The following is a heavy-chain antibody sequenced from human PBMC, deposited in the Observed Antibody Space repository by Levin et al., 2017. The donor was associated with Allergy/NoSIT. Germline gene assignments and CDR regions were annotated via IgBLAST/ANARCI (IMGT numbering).Heavy chain of an antibody. CDR1: GGTFSSYA. Sequence: VASVKVSCKASGGTFSSYAISWVRQAPGQGLEWMGGIIPIFGTANYAQKFQGRVTITADESTSTAYMELSSLRSEDTAVYYCARVKELGAQGYYGMDVWGQGTTVTVSS. J-gene: IGHJ6*02. D-gene: IGHD3-10*01. V-gene: IGHV1-69*13. CDR3: ARVKELGAQGYYGMDV. CDR2: IIPIFGTA.